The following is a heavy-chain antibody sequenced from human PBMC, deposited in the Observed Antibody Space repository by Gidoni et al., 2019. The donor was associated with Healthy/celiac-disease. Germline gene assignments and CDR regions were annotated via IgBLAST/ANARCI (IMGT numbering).Heavy chain of an antibody. Sequence: EVQLVQSGAEVKKPGESLTISCKGSGYSCTSYWIRWVRQMPGKGLEWMGIIYPGDSDTRYSPSFQGQVTISADKSISTAYLQWSSLKASDTAMYYCARNVESPYYYMDVWGKGTTVTVSS. CDR2: IYPGDSDT. J-gene: IGHJ6*03. V-gene: IGHV5-51*03. CDR1: GYSCTSYW. D-gene: IGHD3-3*01. CDR3: ARNVESPYYYMDV.